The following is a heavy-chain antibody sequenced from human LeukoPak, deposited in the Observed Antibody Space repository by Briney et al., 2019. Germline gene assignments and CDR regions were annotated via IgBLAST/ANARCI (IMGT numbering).Heavy chain of an antibody. V-gene: IGHV4-4*09. D-gene: IGHD1-14*01. CDR2: IYTSGIT. CDR3: ARQAQDGTDNYFDP. J-gene: IGHJ5*02. CDR1: SGSISGHY. Sequence: SETLSLTCTVSSGSISGHYWSWIRQSPGRGLEWIGDIYTSGITKYNPSLNSRVTISIDTSKNRFSLKVTSMTAADTAIYYCARQAQDGTDNYFDPWGRGILVTVSS.